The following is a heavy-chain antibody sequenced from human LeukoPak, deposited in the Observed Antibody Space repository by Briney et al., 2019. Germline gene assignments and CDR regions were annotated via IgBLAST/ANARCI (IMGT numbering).Heavy chain of an antibody. Sequence: GGSLRLSCTASGFTFGDYLMSWFRKAPGKGLEWIGFISGGTTEYAASVKGRFTISRDDSTSIAYLQMNSLTTEDTAVYYCSRGSGWLSVYWGQGTLVTVSS. D-gene: IGHD6-19*01. CDR2: ISGGTT. CDR1: GFTFGDYL. V-gene: IGHV3-49*03. J-gene: IGHJ4*02. CDR3: SRGSGWLSVY.